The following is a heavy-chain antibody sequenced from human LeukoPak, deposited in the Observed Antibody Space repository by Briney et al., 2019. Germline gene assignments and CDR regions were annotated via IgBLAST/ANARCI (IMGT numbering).Heavy chain of an antibody. Sequence: GRSLRLSCAASGFTFSSYGMHWVRQAPGKGLEWVAVISYDGSNKYYADSVKGRFTISRDNSKNTLYLQMNSLRAEDTAVYYCANTSASGDYSSWWGQGTLVTVSS. CDR3: ANTSASGDYSSW. J-gene: IGHJ4*02. V-gene: IGHV3-30*18. CDR2: ISYDGSNK. D-gene: IGHD4-17*01. CDR1: GFTFSSYG.